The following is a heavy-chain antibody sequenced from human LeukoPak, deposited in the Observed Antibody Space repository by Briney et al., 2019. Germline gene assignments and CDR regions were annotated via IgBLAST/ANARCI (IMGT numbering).Heavy chain of an antibody. V-gene: IGHV3-23*01. CDR1: RFTFSSYG. CDR3: ARLTSYYDSSGYAQD. CDR2: ISSSGGST. J-gene: IGHJ4*02. Sequence: GGSLRLSCAASRFTFSSYGMSWVRQAPGKGLEWVSGISSSGGSTYYADSVKGRFTISRDNSRNTLYLQMNSLRAEDTAVYYCARLTSYYDSSGYAQDWGQGTLVTVSS. D-gene: IGHD3-22*01.